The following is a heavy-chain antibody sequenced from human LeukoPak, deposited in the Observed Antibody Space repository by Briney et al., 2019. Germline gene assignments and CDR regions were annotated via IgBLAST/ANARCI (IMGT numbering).Heavy chain of an antibody. D-gene: IGHD3-22*01. CDR1: RYTLTGYY. J-gene: IGHJ6*02. V-gene: IGHV1-2*02. CDR3: ANILDRDYDSSGYYADYYGMDV. Sequence: ASVKVSCKASRYTLTGYYMHWVRQAPGQGLEWMGWINPNSGGANYAQKFQGRVTMTRDKSISTAYMELSRLRSDDTAVYYCANILDRDYDSSGYYADYYGMDVWGQGTTVTVSS. CDR2: INPNSGGA.